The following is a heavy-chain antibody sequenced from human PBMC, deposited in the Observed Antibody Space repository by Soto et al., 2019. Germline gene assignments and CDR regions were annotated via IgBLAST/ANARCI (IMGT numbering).Heavy chain of an antibody. V-gene: IGHV3-21*01. CDR2: ISSSSDYI. D-gene: IGHD3-3*02. Sequence: GGSLRLSCAASGFTFRSYTMNWVRQAPGKGLEWVSSISSSSDYIYYADSVKGRFTISRDNAENSLYLQMNSLRAEDTAVYYCARSRIGAFGIWGQGTMVTVSS. CDR1: GFTFRSYT. J-gene: IGHJ3*02. CDR3: ARSRIGAFGI.